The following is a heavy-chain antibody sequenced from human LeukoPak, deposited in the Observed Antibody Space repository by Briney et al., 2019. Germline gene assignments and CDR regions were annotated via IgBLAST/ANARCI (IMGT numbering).Heavy chain of an antibody. CDR3: AREEEAAADDYYYYGMDV. V-gene: IGHV3-74*01. D-gene: IGHD6-13*01. Sequence: GGSLRLSCAASGFTFSSSWMHWVRQAPGKGLVWVSHIKSDGSSTNYADSVKGRFTISRDNSKNTLYLQMNSLRAEDTAVYYCAREEEAAADDYYYYGMDVWGQGTTVTVSS. CDR2: IKSDGSST. J-gene: IGHJ6*02. CDR1: GFTFSSSW.